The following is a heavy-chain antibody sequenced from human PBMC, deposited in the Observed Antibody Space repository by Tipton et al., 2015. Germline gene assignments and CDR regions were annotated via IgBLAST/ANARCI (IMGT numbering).Heavy chain of an antibody. CDR2: ISYSGST. J-gene: IGHJ6*02. D-gene: IGHD5-24*01. V-gene: IGHV4-61*01. CDR3: ARDLEHGMDV. Sequence: TLSLTCTVSGGSVSTSNYYWGWIRQSPGKGLEWIGYISYSGSTHHNPSLKRRVTISLDTSKNQFSLTLNSVTAADTAVYYCARDLEHGMDVWGQGTTVTVSS. CDR1: GGSVSTSNYY.